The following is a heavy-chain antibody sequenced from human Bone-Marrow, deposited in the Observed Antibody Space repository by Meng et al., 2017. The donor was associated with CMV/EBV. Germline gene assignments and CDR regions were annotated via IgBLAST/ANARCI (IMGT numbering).Heavy chain of an antibody. D-gene: IGHD6-19*01. CDR1: GYTFTGYY. J-gene: IGHJ4*02. CDR3: ARDKVASSGWYDY. CDR2: INPNSGGT. Sequence: QGQLVQSGASVKKPGASVKVSCKASGYTFTGYYMHWVRQAPGQGLEWMGWINPNSGGTNYAQKFQGRVTMTRDTSISTAYMELSRLRSDDTAVYYCARDKVASSGWYDYWGQGTLVTVSS. V-gene: IGHV1-2*02.